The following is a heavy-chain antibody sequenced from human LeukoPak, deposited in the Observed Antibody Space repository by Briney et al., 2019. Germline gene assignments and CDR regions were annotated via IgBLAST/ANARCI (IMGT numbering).Heavy chain of an antibody. D-gene: IGHD3-10*02. CDR1: GYTFTSYD. J-gene: IGHJ6*02. CDR2: MNPNSGNT. CDR3: ARRVRTYYYYGMDV. Sequence: GASVKVSCKASGYTFTSYDINWVRQATGQGLEWMGWMNPNSGNTGYAQKFQGRVTMTRNTSISTAYMELSSLRSEDTAVYHCARRVRTYYYYGMDVWGQGTTVTVSS. V-gene: IGHV1-8*01.